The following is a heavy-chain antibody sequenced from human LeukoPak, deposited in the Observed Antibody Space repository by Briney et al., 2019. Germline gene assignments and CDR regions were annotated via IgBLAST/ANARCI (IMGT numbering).Heavy chain of an antibody. Sequence: GGSLRLSCAASGFTFSSYSMDWVRQAPGKGLEWVSSISSSSSYIYYADSVKGRFTISRDNAKNSLYLQMNSLRAEDTAVYYCARELRSYLDYWGQGTLVTVSS. J-gene: IGHJ4*02. CDR2: ISSSSSYI. D-gene: IGHD1-26*01. V-gene: IGHV3-21*01. CDR1: GFTFSSYS. CDR3: ARELRSYLDY.